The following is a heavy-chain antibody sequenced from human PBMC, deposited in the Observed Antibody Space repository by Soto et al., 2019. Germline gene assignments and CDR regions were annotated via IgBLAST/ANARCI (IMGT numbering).Heavy chain of an antibody. CDR3: AKDPFNYDILTGNDY. D-gene: IGHD3-9*01. CDR2: ISGSGGST. J-gene: IGHJ4*02. V-gene: IGHV3-64*04. CDR1: GFTFSSYA. Sequence: VQLVESGGGLVQPGGSLRLSCSASGFTFSSYAMHWVRQAPGKGLEYVSAISGSGGSTYYADSVKGRFTISRDNSKNTLYLQMNSLRAEDTAVYYCAKDPFNYDILTGNDYWGQGTLVTVSS.